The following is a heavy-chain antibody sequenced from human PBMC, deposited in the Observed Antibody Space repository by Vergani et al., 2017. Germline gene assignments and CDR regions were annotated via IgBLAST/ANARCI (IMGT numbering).Heavy chain of an antibody. D-gene: IGHD6-19*01. Sequence: QLQLQESGPGLVKPSETLSLTCTVSGGSISSSSYYWGWIRQPPGKGLEWIGSIYYSGSTYYNPSLKSRVTISVDTSKNQFSLKLSSVTAADTAVYYWARGGSGWGGYFQHWGQGTLVTVSS. J-gene: IGHJ1*01. CDR2: IYYSGST. CDR3: ARGGSGWGGYFQH. V-gene: IGHV4-39*07. CDR1: GGSISSSSYY.